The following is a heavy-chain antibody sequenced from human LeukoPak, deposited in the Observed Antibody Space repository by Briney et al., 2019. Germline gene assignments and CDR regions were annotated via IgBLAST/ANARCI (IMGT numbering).Heavy chain of an antibody. CDR2: ISSSGSTI. CDR1: GFTFSSYE. J-gene: IGHJ4*02. D-gene: IGHD6-13*01. Sequence: GGSLRLSCAASGFTFSSYEMNWVRQAPGKGLEWASYISSSGSTIYYADSVKGRFTISRDNAKSSVNLQMNSLRAEDTAVYYCASIPSRKQLVDYWGQGTLVTVSS. V-gene: IGHV3-48*03. CDR3: ASIPSRKQLVDY.